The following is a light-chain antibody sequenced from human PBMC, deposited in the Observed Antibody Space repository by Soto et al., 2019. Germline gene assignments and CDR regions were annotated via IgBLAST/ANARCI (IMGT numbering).Light chain of an antibody. J-gene: IGKJ2*01. CDR1: LSVGSD. V-gene: IGKV3-15*01. CDR2: GAS. CDR3: QPYTIWLPNT. Sequence: EILMTQSPATLSVSPGERATLSCRTSLSVGSDFAWYQQKPAQAPRLLIYGASPRATSIPARFSGSESGTEFTLTISALRAEDFAIYYCQPYTIWLPNTFGQGTKLEI.